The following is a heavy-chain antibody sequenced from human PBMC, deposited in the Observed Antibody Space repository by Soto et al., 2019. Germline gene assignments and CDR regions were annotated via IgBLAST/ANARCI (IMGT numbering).Heavy chain of an antibody. J-gene: IGHJ6*02. V-gene: IGHV2-5*01. Sequence: SGPTLVNPTQPLTLTCTFSGFSLSTSGVGVGWIRQPPGKALEWLALIYWNDDKRYSPSLKSRLTITKDTSKNQVVLTMTNTDPVDTATYYCAHTGTTVTSGLQMDVWGQGTTVTVSS. CDR3: AHTGTTVTSGLQMDV. CDR2: IYWNDDK. D-gene: IGHD4-17*01. CDR1: GFSLSTSGVG.